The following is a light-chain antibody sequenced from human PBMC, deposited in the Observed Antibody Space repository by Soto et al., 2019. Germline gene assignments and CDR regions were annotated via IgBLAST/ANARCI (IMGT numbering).Light chain of an antibody. Sequence: QSVLTQPASVSGSPGQSITISCTGTSSDVGAYNYVSWYQQHPGKAPKLMIYEVSKRPSGVPDRFSGSRSGNTASLTVSGLQAEDEADYYCSSFAGSPVVFGGGTKVTVL. CDR3: SSFAGSPVV. CDR2: EVS. CDR1: SSDVGAYNY. V-gene: IGLV2-8*01. J-gene: IGLJ2*01.